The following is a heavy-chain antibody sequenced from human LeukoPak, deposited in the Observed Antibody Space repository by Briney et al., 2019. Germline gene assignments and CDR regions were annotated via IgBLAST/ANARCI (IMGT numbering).Heavy chain of an antibody. CDR1: GYTFTGYY. Sequence: ASVKVSCKASGYTFTGYYMHWVRQAPGQGLEWMGWINPNSGGTNYAQKLQGRVTMTRDTSISTAYMELSRLRSDDTAVYYCARDRGYCSSTSCYHFDYWGQGTLVTVSS. D-gene: IGHD2-2*01. CDR2: INPNSGGT. CDR3: ARDRGYCSSTSCYHFDY. J-gene: IGHJ4*02. V-gene: IGHV1-2*02.